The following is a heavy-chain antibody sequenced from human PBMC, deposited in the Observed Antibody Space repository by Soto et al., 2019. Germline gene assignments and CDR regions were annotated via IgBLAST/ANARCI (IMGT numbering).Heavy chain of an antibody. J-gene: IGHJ6*02. CDR1: GGTFSSYA. Sequence: SVKVSCKASGGTFSSYAISWVRQAPGQGLEWMGGIIPIFGTANYAQKFQGRVTITADESTSTAYMELSSLRSEDTAVYYCARDPIGVVSGLKYGMDVWGQGTTVTVSS. V-gene: IGHV1-69*13. CDR2: IIPIFGTA. D-gene: IGHD3-22*01. CDR3: ARDPIGVVSGLKYGMDV.